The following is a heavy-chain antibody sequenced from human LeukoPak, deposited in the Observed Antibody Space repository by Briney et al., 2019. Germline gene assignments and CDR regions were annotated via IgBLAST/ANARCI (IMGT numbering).Heavy chain of an antibody. CDR2: MNPNSGNT. CDR1: GYTFTSYD. D-gene: IGHD3-10*01. CDR3: ARALPTPGLLRFGETYYYYYGMDV. V-gene: IGHV1-8*01. Sequence: ASVKVSCKASGYTFTSYDINWVRQATGQGLEWMGWMNPNSGNTGYAQKFQGRVTMTRNTSISTAYMELSSLRSEDTAVYYCARALPTPGLLRFGETYYYYYGMDVWGQGTTVTVSS. J-gene: IGHJ6*02.